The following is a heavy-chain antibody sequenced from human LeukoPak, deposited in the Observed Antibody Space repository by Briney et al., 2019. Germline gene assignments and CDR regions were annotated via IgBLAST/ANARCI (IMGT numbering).Heavy chain of an antibody. V-gene: IGHV3-64*01. D-gene: IGHD1-26*01. Sequence: GGSLRLSCAASGFTFSSYAIHCVPEAPGKGLEYVSVISSNGASTYYANSVRGRFTISRNNSKNTLYLQMGSLRTEDMAVYVCARVGTGGTDLPWGAFDLWGQGTMVTVSS. J-gene: IGHJ3*01. CDR1: GFTFSSYA. CDR3: ARVGTGGTDLPWGAFDL. CDR2: ISSNGAST.